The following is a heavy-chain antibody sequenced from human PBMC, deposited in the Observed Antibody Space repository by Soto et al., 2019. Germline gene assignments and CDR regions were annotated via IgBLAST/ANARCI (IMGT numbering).Heavy chain of an antibody. D-gene: IGHD1-26*01. V-gene: IGHV2-5*01. Sequence: QITLKESGPTLVKPTQTLTLTCTFSGFSISTTKVGVGWIRQPPGKALEWLALMYCNDDKRYSPSLKSRLTIIKDTSKNQVDLTMTNMDPVDTAAYYCANGGPVGSASFDSWGQGTLVTVSS. CDR1: GFSISTTKVG. CDR3: ANGGPVGSASFDS. J-gene: IGHJ4*02. CDR2: MYCNDDK.